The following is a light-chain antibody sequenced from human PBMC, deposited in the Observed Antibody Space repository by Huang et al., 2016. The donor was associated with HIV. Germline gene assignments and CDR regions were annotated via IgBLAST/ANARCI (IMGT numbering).Light chain of an antibody. Sequence: IQMTQSPSSLSASVGDRVTITCRASQTIRNYLNWYQQKPGKAPNILIFTTSRLEGGVPPRFSGGGSGTEFTLTINSLQPEDFATYYCQQSYSTPLTFGGGTKVEIK. CDR2: TTS. CDR3: QQSYSTPLT. J-gene: IGKJ4*01. CDR1: QTIRNY. V-gene: IGKV1-39*01.